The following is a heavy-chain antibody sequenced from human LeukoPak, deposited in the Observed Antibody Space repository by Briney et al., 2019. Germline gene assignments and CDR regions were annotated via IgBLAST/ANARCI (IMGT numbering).Heavy chain of an antibody. J-gene: IGHJ4*02. CDR1: GGSFSGYY. CDR3: ARLREGGSYFDY. V-gene: IGHV4-59*01. D-gene: IGHD1-26*01. Sequence: SETLSLTCAVYGGSFSGYYWSWIRQPPGKGLEWVGYTYYSGSTNYNPSLKSRVTISVDTAKNQFSLKLSSVTAADTAVYYCARLREGGSYFDYWGQGTLVTVSS. CDR2: TYYSGST.